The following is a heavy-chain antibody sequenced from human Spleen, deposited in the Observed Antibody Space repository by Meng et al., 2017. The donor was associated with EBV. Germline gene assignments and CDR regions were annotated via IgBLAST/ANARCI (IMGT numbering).Heavy chain of an antibody. CDR3: VHTSTPSSWQPDF. D-gene: IGHD6-13*01. Sequence: HITLKDPVPALTTPTHTPTLTCTFSGFSLDTSGVAVGWIRQPPGKPLEWLALIYWDDANRYSPSLENRLTITRGTSRNQVVLTITNVDPADTGTYFCVHTSTPSSWQPDFWGQGILVTVSS. V-gene: IGHV2-5*02. CDR2: IYWDDAN. J-gene: IGHJ4*02. CDR1: GFSLDTSGVA.